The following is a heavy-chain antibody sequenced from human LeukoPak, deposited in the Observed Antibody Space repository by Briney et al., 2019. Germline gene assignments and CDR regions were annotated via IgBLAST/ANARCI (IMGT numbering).Heavy chain of an antibody. CDR1: GYTFTAYY. CDR2: IHPNSGGT. CDR3: AREVDGGNDY. Sequence: ASVKVSCKASGYTFTAYYVHWVRQAPGQGLEWMGWIHPNSGGTKYAQNFQGRVTMTRDTSISTAYMELSSLRSDDTAVYYCAREVDGGNDYWGQGTLVAVSS. V-gene: IGHV1-2*02. D-gene: IGHD4-23*01. J-gene: IGHJ4*02.